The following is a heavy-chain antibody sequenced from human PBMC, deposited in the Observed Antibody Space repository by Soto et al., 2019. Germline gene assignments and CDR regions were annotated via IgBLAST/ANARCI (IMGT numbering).Heavy chain of an antibody. CDR1: GFTFGDYA. V-gene: IGHV3-49*04. CDR2: IRSKAYGGTT. CDR3: TRGPQVDY. Sequence: GGSLRLSCTASGFTFGDYAMSWVRQAPGKGLEWVGFIRSKAYGGTTEYAASVKGRFTISRDDSKSIAYLQMNSLKTEDTAVYYCTRGPQVDYWGQGTLVTVSS. J-gene: IGHJ4*02.